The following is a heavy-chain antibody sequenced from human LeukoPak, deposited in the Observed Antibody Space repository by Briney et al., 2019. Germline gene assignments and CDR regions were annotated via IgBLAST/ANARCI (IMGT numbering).Heavy chain of an antibody. CDR2: IYTSGST. CDR3: ARGGCGGGSCYSGWFDP. Sequence: SETLSLTCTVSGGSISSYYWSWIRQPAGKGLERIGRIYTSGSTNYNPSLKSRVTMSVDTSKNQFSLKLSSVTAADTAVYYCARGGCGGGSCYSGWFDPWGQGTLVTVSS. J-gene: IGHJ5*02. V-gene: IGHV4-4*07. D-gene: IGHD2-15*01. CDR1: GGSISSYY.